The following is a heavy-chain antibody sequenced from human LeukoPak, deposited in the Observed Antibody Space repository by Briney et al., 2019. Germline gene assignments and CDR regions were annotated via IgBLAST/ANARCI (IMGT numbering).Heavy chain of an antibody. D-gene: IGHD5-12*01. CDR3: AKERGVDIVATGPFDY. CDR2: ISGSGGST. Sequence: GGSLRLSCAASGFTFSNYAMSWVRQAPGKGLEWVSAISGSGGSTYYADSVKGRFTISRDNSRNTLYLQMNSLRAEDTAVYYCAKERGVDIVATGPFDYWGQGTLVTVSS. J-gene: IGHJ4*02. CDR1: GFTFSNYA. V-gene: IGHV3-23*01.